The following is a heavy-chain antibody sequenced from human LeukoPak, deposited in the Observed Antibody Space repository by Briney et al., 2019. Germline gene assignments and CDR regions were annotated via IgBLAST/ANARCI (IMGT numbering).Heavy chain of an antibody. Sequence: SETLPLTCAVSGGSISSGGYSWSWIRQPPGKGLEWIGYIYHSGSTYYNPSLKSRVTISVDRSKNQFSLKLSSVTAADTAVYYCARDLYYGSGGYYYYYGMDVWGKGTTVTVSS. V-gene: IGHV4-30-2*01. D-gene: IGHD3-10*01. CDR2: IYHSGST. CDR1: GGSISSGGYS. J-gene: IGHJ6*04. CDR3: ARDLYYGSGGYYYYYGMDV.